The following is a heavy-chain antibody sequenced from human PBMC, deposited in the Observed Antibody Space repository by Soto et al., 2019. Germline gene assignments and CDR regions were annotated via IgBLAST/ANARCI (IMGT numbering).Heavy chain of an antibody. J-gene: IGHJ4*02. CDR3: ARAPLIGQQLLRDFDY. CDR1: GGSFSGYY. D-gene: IGHD6-13*01. V-gene: IGHV4-34*01. Sequence: PSETLSLTCAVYGGSFSGYYWSWIRQPPGKGLEWIGEINHSGSTNYNPSLKSRVTISVDTSKNQFSLKLSSVTAADTAVYYCARAPLIGQQLLRDFDYWGPGTLVTVSS. CDR2: INHSGST.